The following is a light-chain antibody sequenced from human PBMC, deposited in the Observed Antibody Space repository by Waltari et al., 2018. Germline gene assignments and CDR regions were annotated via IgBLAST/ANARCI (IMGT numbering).Light chain of an antibody. CDR1: SSDVGGYNY. J-gene: IGLJ3*02. CDR2: DVS. V-gene: IGLV2-11*01. CDR3: CSYAGSYTPWV. Sequence: QSALTQPRSVSGSPGQSVTISCTETSSDVGGYNYVSWYQQHPGKAPKLMIYDVSKRPSGAPDRFFCCKPGGTASLTIAGLQAEDEADYYCCSYAGSYTPWVFGGGTKLTVL.